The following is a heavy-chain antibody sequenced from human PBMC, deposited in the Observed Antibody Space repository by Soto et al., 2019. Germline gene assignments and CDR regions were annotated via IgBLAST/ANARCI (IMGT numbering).Heavy chain of an antibody. CDR3: AREPMVRAAHGFDI. CDR1: GCPFTGLY. Sequence: SVKVACRASGCPFTGLYMHWVRQTPGQGLEWMGWINPNSVGTNYAQKFQGRVTMTRDTSISTAYMELSRLRSDDTAVYYCAREPMVRAAHGFDIWGQRTMVTVSS. J-gene: IGHJ3*02. D-gene: IGHD3-10*01. CDR2: INPNSVGT. V-gene: IGHV1-2*02.